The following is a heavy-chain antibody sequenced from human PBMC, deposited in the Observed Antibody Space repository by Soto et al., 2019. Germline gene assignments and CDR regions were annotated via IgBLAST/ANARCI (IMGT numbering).Heavy chain of an antibody. CDR2: IIPFFRSP. V-gene: IGHV1-69*12. D-gene: IGHD3-10*01. CDR3: ARDRVKRGNSYYYGMDV. Sequence: QVQLVQSGAEVKKPGSSVRVSCKASGGAFNAFAIAWVRQAPGQGLEWMGAIIPFFRSPHYSDKLQGRVTITADESTSTAYMELNSLRSDDTAVYFCARDRVKRGNSYYYGMDVWGQGTTVTVSS. J-gene: IGHJ6*02. CDR1: GGAFNAFA.